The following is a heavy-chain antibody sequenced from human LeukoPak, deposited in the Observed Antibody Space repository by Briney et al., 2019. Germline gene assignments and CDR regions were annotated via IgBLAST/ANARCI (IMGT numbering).Heavy chain of an antibody. Sequence: ASVKVSCKVSGYTLTELSMHWVRQAPGKGLEWMGGFDPEDGETIYAQKFQGRVTMTEDTSTDTAYMELSSLRSEDTAVYYCATGRRDGYNLDYWGQGTLVTVSS. V-gene: IGHV1-24*01. J-gene: IGHJ4*02. CDR1: GYTLTELS. CDR3: ATGRRDGYNLDY. D-gene: IGHD5-24*01. CDR2: FDPEDGET.